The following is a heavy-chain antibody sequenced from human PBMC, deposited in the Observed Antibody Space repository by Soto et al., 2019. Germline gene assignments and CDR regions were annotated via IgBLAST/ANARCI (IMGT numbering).Heavy chain of an antibody. CDR2: ISSDGSIQ. J-gene: IGHJ5*02. Sequence: CSLRLSCAASGFIFSNYGLHWVRQAPGMGLEWVAVISSDGSIQYYADSVQGRFTVSRDNSKNTLYLQMNSLRTEDTAVYYCAKAGGRRWTPFDPWGQGTLVTVSS. CDR1: GFIFSNYG. V-gene: IGHV3-30*18. D-gene: IGHD1-26*01. CDR3: AKAGGRRWTPFDP.